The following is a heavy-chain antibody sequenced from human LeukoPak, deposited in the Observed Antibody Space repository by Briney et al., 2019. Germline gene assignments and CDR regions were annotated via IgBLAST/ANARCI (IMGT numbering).Heavy chain of an antibody. CDR3: ARGLQQDGSSSWYDWFDP. D-gene: IGHD6-13*01. V-gene: IGHV1-8*01. CDR2: MNPNSGNT. Sequence: ASVKVSCKASGYTFTSYDINWVRQATGQGLEWMGWMNPNSGNTGYAQKFQGRVTMTRNTSISTAYMELSSLRSEDTAVYSCARGLQQDGSSSWYDWFDPWGQGTLVTVSS. CDR1: GYTFTSYD. J-gene: IGHJ5*02.